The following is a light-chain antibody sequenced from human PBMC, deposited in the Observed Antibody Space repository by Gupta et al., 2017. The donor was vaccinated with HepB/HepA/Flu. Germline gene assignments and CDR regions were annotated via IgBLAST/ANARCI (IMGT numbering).Light chain of an antibody. CDR3: LLSYTDTRPWV. CDR2: DTN. CDR1: AGAVTTGHY. V-gene: IGLV7-46*01. J-gene: IGLJ3*02. Sequence: AAVTQQPSLPVSPGGPVTTTCGSSAGAVTTGHYPYWFQLRPGQAPRTLIYDTNNKQSWTPARFSGSLRGGKAALTLSGAQPEDEAVYYCLLSYTDTRPWVFGGGTKLNVL.